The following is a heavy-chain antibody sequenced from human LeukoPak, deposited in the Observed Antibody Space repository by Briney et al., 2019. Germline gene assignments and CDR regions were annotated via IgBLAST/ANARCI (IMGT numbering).Heavy chain of an antibody. CDR2: ISGSGGST. CDR1: GFTFSSYA. CDR3: AVLEGDYYDSSGYYNY. Sequence: PGGSLRLSCAAPGFTFSSYAMSWVRQAPGKGLEWASAISGSGGSTYYADSVKGRFTISRDNSKNTLYLQMNSLRAEDTAVYYCAVLEGDYYDSSGYYNYWGQGTLVTVSS. J-gene: IGHJ4*02. D-gene: IGHD3-22*01. V-gene: IGHV3-23*01.